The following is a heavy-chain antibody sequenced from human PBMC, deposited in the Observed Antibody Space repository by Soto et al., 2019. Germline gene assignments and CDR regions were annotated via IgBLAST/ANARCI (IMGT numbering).Heavy chain of an antibody. CDR2: IYYSGST. J-gene: IGHJ4*02. CDR3: ARDMLAGHYYFDY. V-gene: IGHV4-61*08. D-gene: IGHD3-9*01. Sequence: SETLSLTCTVSGGSISSGGYYWSWIRQHPGKGLEWIGYIYYSGSTNYNPSLKSRVTISVDTSKNQFSLKLSSVTAADTAVYYCARDMLAGHYYFDYWGQGTLVTVSS. CDR1: GGSISSGGYY.